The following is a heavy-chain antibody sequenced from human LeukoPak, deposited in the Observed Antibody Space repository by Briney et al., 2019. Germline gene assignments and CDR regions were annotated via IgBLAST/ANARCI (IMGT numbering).Heavy chain of an antibody. CDR1: GFTFSRYT. D-gene: IGHD3-10*01. CDR2: ISSSDSTK. V-gene: IGHV3-48*04. Sequence: GGSLRLSCAASGFTFSRYTMNWVRQAPGKGLEWVSYISSSDSTKYYADSVKGRFTISRDNSKNTLYLQMNSLRAEDTAVYYCANENYYGSGSYADHWGQGTLVTVSS. J-gene: IGHJ4*02. CDR3: ANENYYGSGSYADH.